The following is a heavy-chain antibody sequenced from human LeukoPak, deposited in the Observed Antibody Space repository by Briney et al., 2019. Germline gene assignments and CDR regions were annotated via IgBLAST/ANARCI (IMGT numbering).Heavy chain of an antibody. D-gene: IGHD3-22*01. CDR1: GGSISSSSYY. CDR3: ARSQNYYDSSGYRAYFDY. J-gene: IGHJ4*02. Sequence: PSETLSLTCTVSGGSISSSSYYWGWIRHPPGKGLEWIGAIYYSGITNYNSSLKSRVTISVDTSKNQFSLELTSLTAADTAVYYCARSQNYYDSSGYRAYFDYWGQGTLVTVSS. V-gene: IGHV4-39*07. CDR2: IYYSGIT.